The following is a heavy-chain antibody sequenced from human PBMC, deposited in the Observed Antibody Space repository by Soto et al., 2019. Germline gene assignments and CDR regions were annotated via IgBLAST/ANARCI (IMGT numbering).Heavy chain of an antibody. CDR2: ISSSSSYI. Sequence: GGSLRLSCAASGFTFSTYSMNWVRQAPGKGLEWVSSISSSSSYIYYADSVKGRFTISRDNAKNSLYLQMNSLRAEDTAVYYCATVDYSSGNGMDVWGQGTTVTVSS. CDR1: GFTFSTYS. V-gene: IGHV3-21*01. CDR3: ATVDYSSGNGMDV. J-gene: IGHJ6*02. D-gene: IGHD6-25*01.